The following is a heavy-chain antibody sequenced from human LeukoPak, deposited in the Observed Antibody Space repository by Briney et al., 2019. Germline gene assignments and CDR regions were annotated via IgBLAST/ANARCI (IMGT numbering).Heavy chain of an antibody. CDR1: GGSISSSSYY. D-gene: IGHD6-13*01. J-gene: IGHJ6*02. V-gene: IGHV4-39*07. CDR2: IYYSGST. Sequence: PSETLSLTCTVSGGSISSSSYYWGWIRQPPGKGLEWIGNIYYSGSTYYNPSLKSRVTISEDTSKNQFSLKLSSVTAADTAVYYCARNVAAAGNYYYGMDVWGQGTTVTVSS. CDR3: ARNVAAAGNYYYGMDV.